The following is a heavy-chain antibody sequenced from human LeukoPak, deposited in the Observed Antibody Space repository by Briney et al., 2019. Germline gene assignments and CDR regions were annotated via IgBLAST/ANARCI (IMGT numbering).Heavy chain of an antibody. Sequence: GGSPRLSCAASGFTFSDYYMSWIRQTPGKGLEWLSYISSSGSTTYYADSVKGRFTVSRDNAKNSLYLQMNSLRAEDTAVYYCARDCIARGNIGNDMDVWAMGPRSPSP. CDR1: GFTFSDYY. V-gene: IGHV3-11*01. J-gene: IGHJ6*03. CDR2: ISSSGSTT. CDR3: ARDCIARGNIGNDMDV. D-gene: IGHD2/OR15-2a*01.